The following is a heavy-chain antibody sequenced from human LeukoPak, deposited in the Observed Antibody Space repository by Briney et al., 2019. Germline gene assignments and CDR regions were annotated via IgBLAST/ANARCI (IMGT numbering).Heavy chain of an antibody. Sequence: GGSLRLSCAASGFTFSSYGMHWVRQAPGKGLEWVAFIRYDGSNKYYADSVKGRFTISRDNSKNTLYLQMNSLRAEDTAVYYCAKNAYSSSSSEDYWGQGTLVTVSS. CDR3: AKNAYSSSSSEDY. V-gene: IGHV3-30*02. CDR2: IRYDGSNK. D-gene: IGHD6-6*01. CDR1: GFTFSSYG. J-gene: IGHJ4*02.